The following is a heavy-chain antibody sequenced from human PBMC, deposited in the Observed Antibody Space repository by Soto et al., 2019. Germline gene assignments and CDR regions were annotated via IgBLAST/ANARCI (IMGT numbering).Heavy chain of an antibody. CDR2: ISAYNGNT. CDR3: ARVIAAAVDFDY. V-gene: IGHV1-18*01. D-gene: IGHD6-13*01. CDR1: GYTFTSYG. Sequence: ASVKXSCKASGYTFTSYGISWVRQAPGQGLEWMGWISAYNGNTNYAQKLQGRVTMTTDTSTSTAYMELRSLRSDDTAVYYCARVIAAAVDFDYWGQGTLVNVPQ. J-gene: IGHJ4*02.